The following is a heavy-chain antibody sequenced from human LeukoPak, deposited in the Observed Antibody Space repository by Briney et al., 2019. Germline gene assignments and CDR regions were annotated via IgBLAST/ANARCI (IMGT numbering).Heavy chain of an antibody. CDR1: GATFSCYA. Sequence: GASVKVSCKASGATFSCYAISWVRQAPRQGLEWMGRIIPILGIANYAQKFQGRVTITADKSTSTAYMELSSLRSEDTAVYYCARVSSGSYSSWGQGTLVTVSS. CDR2: IIPILGIA. V-gene: IGHV1-69*04. D-gene: IGHD1-26*01. J-gene: IGHJ4*02. CDR3: ARVSSGSYSS.